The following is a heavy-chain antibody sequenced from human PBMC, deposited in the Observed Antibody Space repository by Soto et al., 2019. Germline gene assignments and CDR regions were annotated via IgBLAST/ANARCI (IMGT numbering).Heavy chain of an antibody. CDR1: GFTFSSYG. CDR2: IWYDGSNK. CDR3: ARDLDNGYGFDP. V-gene: IGHV3-33*01. Sequence: PGGSLRLSCAASGFTFSSYGMHWFRQAPGKGLEWVAVIWYDGSNKYYADSVKGRFTISRDNSKNTLYLQMNSLRAEDTAVYYCARDLDNGYGFDPWGQGTLVTVSS. J-gene: IGHJ5*02. D-gene: IGHD5-18*01.